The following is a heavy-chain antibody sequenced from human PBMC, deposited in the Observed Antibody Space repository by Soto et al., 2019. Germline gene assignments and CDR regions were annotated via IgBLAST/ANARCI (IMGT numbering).Heavy chain of an antibody. V-gene: IGHV3-21*01. J-gene: IGHJ4*02. D-gene: IGHD5-18*01. CDR2: ISSSSSYI. CDR3: ARDQPGYSYGYGLGY. Sequence: PGGSLRLSCAAPGFTFSSYSMNWVRQAPGKGLEWVSSISSSSSYIYYADSVKGRFTISRDNAKNSLYLQMNSLRAEDTAVYYCARDQPGYSYGYGLGYWGQGTLVTVS. CDR1: GFTFSSYS.